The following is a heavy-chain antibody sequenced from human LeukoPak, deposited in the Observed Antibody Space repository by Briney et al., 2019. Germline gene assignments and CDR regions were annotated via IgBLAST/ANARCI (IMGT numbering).Heavy chain of an antibody. Sequence: ASVKVSCKASGYTFKNYDINWVRQATGQGLEWMGWMNPNSGNTGFAQKFQDRVSMTRDTSINTAYMELSRLRSDDTAVYYCARSLIVVVTYPGDDAFDIWGQGTMVTVSS. CDR1: GYTFKNYD. CDR2: MNPNSGNT. CDR3: ARSLIVVVTYPGDDAFDI. V-gene: IGHV1-8*02. D-gene: IGHD2-21*02. J-gene: IGHJ3*02.